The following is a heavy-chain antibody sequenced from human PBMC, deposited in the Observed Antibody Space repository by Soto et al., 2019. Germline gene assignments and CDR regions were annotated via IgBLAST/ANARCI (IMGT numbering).Heavy chain of an antibody. V-gene: IGHV3-23*01. CDR1: GFTFSSYA. D-gene: IGHD6-6*01. Sequence: EVQLLESGGGLVQPGGSLRLSCAASGFTFSSYAMSWVRQAPGEGLEWVSAISGSGGSTYYADSVKGRFTISRDNSKNTLYLQMNSQRAEDTAIYYCAKGSTSAGWNSWGQGTLVTVSS. CDR2: ISGSGGST. CDR3: AKGSTSAGWNS. J-gene: IGHJ4*02.